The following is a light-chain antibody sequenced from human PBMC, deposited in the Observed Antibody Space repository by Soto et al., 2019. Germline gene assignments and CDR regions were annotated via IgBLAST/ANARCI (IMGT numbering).Light chain of an antibody. J-gene: IGKJ5*01. CDR1: QGINNW. CDR3: QQAHSFPPT. CDR2: LAS. V-gene: IGKV1D-12*01. Sequence: DIQMTQSPSSVSASVGDRVTITCRASQGINNWLTWYQQKPGKAPKLLIYLASSLQSGVPSRFSGSGSGTDFTLTINSLQPEDFATYYCQQAHSFPPTFGQGTRLEIK.